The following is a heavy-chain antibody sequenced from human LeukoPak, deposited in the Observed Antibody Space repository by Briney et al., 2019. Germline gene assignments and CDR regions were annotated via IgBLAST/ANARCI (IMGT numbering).Heavy chain of an antibody. Sequence: NPSETLSLTCTVSGGSISSGSYYWGWIRQPPGKGLEWIGSIYYSGSTYYNPSLKSRVTISVDTSKNQFSLKLSSVTAADTAVYYCARSPRSSSWYRGIPYWGQGTLVTVSS. CDR2: IYYSGST. J-gene: IGHJ4*02. V-gene: IGHV4-39*07. CDR3: ARSPRSSSWYRGIPY. D-gene: IGHD6-13*01. CDR1: GGSISSGSYY.